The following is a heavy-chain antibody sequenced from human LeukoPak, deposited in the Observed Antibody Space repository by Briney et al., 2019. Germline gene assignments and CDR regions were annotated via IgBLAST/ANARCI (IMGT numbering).Heavy chain of an antibody. J-gene: IGHJ6*03. V-gene: IGHV7-4-1*02. CDR1: GYTFSTYA. CDR2: INTNTGNP. CDR3: ARENGSGSYTLSGYYYYYYTDV. D-gene: IGHD3-10*01. Sequence: ASVKVSCKASGYTFSTYAINWVRQAPGQGLEWMGWINTNTGNPTYAQGFTGRFVFSLDTSVSTAYLQISSLKAEDSAVYYCARENGSGSYTLSGYYYYYYTDVWGRGTTVTVSS.